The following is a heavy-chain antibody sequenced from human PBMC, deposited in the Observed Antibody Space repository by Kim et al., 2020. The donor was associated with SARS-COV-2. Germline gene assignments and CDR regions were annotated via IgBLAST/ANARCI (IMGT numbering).Heavy chain of an antibody. CDR3: AKDLSGLYYYYYGMDV. J-gene: IGHJ6*02. V-gene: IGHV3-30*02. D-gene: IGHD5-12*01. Sequence: SVKGRFTISRDKAKNTLYLQMNSLRAEDTAVYYCAKDLSGLYYYYYGMDVWGQGTTVTVSS.